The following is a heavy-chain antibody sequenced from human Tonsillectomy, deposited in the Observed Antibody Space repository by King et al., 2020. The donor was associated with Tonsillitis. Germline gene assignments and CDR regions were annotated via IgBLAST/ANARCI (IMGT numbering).Heavy chain of an antibody. CDR2: INHSGST. CDR1: GGSFSGYY. CDR3: ARGPYYCGVDV. J-gene: IGHJ6*02. Sequence: HVQLQQWGAGLLKPSETLSLTCAVYGGSFSGYYWSWIRQPPGKGLEWIGEINHSGSTNYNPSLKSRVTISVDTSKNQFSLTLSSVTAADTAVYYCARGPYYCGVDVWGQGTTVTVAS. V-gene: IGHV4-34*01.